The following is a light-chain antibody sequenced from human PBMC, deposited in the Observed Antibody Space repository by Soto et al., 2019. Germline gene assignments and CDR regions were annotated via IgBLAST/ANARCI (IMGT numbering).Light chain of an antibody. CDR1: QTISSW. CDR2: AAS. Sequence: DIHITQSTSRISRSXGDSVTITXXASQTISSWLAWYQQKPGKAPKLLIYAASSLQSGVPSRFSGSGSGTDFTLTISSLQPEDFATYYCQLSYSTLVTFGQGTIVDI. J-gene: IGKJ1*01. CDR3: QLSYSTLVT. V-gene: IGKV1-39*01.